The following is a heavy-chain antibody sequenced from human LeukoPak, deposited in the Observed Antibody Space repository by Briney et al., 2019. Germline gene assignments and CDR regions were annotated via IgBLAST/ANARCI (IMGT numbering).Heavy chain of an antibody. D-gene: IGHD3-3*01. V-gene: IGHV4-59*12. J-gene: IGHJ4*02. CDR3: ARDRGGPRFLEDY. Sequence: SETLSLTCTVSGGSISSYYWSWIRQPPGKGLEWIGYIYYSGSTNYNPSLKSRVTMSVDTSKNQFSLKLSSVTAADTAVYYCARDRGGPRFLEDYWGQGTLVTVSS. CDR2: IYYSGST. CDR1: GGSISSYY.